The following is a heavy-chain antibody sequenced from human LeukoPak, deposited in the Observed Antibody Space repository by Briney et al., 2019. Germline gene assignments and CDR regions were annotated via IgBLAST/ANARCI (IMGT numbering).Heavy chain of an antibody. J-gene: IGHJ4*02. CDR1: GFTLSSYA. V-gene: IGHV3-23*01. CDR3: AKDRDDYVWGSYEY. CDR2: ISGSGGST. Sequence: PGGSLRLSCAASGFTLSSYAMSWVRQAPGKGLEWVSAISGSGGSTYYADSVKGRFTISRDNSKNTLYLQMNSLRAEDTAVYYCAKDRDDYVWGSYEYWGQGTLVTVSS. D-gene: IGHD3-16*01.